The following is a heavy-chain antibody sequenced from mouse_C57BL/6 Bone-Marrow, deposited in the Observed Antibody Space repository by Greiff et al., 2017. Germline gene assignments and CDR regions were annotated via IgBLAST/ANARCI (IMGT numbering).Heavy chain of an antibody. Sequence: QVQLKQPGAELVKPGASVKMSCKASGYTFTSYWITWVKQRPGPGLEWIGDISPGIGSTNYNEKFKSKATLTVDTSSSTAYMQLSSLTSEDSAVYYCARCYYVSSYGFAYWGQGTLVTGSA. V-gene: IGHV1-55*01. J-gene: IGHJ3*01. D-gene: IGHD1-1*01. CDR3: ARCYYVSSYGFAY. CDR1: GYTFTSYW. CDR2: ISPGIGST.